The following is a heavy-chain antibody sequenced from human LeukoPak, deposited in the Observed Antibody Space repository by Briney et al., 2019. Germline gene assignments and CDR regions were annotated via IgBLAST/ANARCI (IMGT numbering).Heavy chain of an antibody. Sequence: SETLSLTCSVSGGSISPYYWSWIRQPAGKGLEWIGRIDTSGSTNYNPSLKSRVTLSLDTPKNQFSLKLSSVTAADTAVYYCARDTTTVVTLDYWGQGTLVTVSS. J-gene: IGHJ4*02. CDR3: ARDTTTVVTLDY. V-gene: IGHV4-4*07. CDR1: GGSISPYY. D-gene: IGHD4-23*01. CDR2: IDTSGST.